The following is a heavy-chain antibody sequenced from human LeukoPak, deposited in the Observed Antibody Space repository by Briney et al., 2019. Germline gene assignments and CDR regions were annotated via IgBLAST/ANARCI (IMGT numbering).Heavy chain of an antibody. J-gene: IGHJ4*02. CDR2: ISGSGGST. V-gene: IGHV3-23*01. D-gene: IGHD6-19*01. Sequence: PGGSLRLSCAASGFTFSSYAMSWVRQAPGKGLEWVSAISGSGGSTYYADSVKGRFTISRDNSKNTLYLQMNSLRAEDTAVYYCAKAETPNSSGWYLVDYWGQGTLVTVSS. CDR3: AKAETPNSSGWYLVDY. CDR1: GFTFSSYA.